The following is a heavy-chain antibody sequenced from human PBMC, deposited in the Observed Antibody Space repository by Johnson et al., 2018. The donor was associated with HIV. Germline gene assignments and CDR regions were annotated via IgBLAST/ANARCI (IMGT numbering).Heavy chain of an antibody. J-gene: IGHJ3*02. CDR2: ISGSGGST. Sequence: QVQLVESGGGVVQPGRSLRLSCAASGFIFGNYGIYWVRQAPGKGLEWVSAISGSGGSTYYAAPVKGRFPISSDNSKNTLYLQMNSLRAEDTAVYYCARASSGYYSDAFDIWGQGTMVTVSS. V-gene: IGHV3-NL1*01. CDR1: GFIFGNYG. CDR3: ARASSGYYSDAFDI. D-gene: IGHD3-22*01.